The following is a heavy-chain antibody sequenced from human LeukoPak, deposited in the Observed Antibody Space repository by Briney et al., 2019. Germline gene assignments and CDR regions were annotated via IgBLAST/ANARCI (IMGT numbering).Heavy chain of an antibody. CDR3: AIYPRAYYNYYYMDV. V-gene: IGHV3-30*02. CDR2: IRYDGSNK. CDR1: GFTFSSYG. J-gene: IGHJ6*03. Sequence: SGGSLRLSCAASGFTFSSYGMHWVRQAPGRGLEWVAFIRYDGSNKYYADSVKGRFTISRDNSKNTPYLQMNSLRAEDTAVYYCAIYPRAYYNYYYMDVWGKGTTVTISS. D-gene: IGHD5/OR15-5a*01.